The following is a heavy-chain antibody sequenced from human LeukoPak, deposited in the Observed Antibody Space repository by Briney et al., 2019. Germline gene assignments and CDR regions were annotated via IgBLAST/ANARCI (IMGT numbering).Heavy chain of an antibody. Sequence: GGSLRLSCAASGFTFSSYGMSWVRQAPGKGLEWVSAISGSGGSTYYADSVKGRFTISRDNSKNTLYLQMNSLRAEDTAVYYCAKEEGSIWFGELFKGYYFDYWGQGTLVTVSS. V-gene: IGHV3-23*01. CDR2: ISGSGGST. J-gene: IGHJ4*02. CDR3: AKEEGSIWFGELFKGYYFDY. D-gene: IGHD3-10*01. CDR1: GFTFSSYG.